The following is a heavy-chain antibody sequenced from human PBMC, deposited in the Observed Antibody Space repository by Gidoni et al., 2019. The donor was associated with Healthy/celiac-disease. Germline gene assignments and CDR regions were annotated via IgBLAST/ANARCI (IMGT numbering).Heavy chain of an antibody. CDR3: AKEGRSGSYYGPDY. D-gene: IGHD1-26*01. V-gene: IGHV3-30*18. CDR1: GFTFSSYG. Sequence: QVQLVESGGGVVQPGRSLRLSCAASGFTFSSYGMHWVRQAPGKGLEWVAVISYDVSNKYYADSVKGRFTISRDNSKNTLYLQMNSLRAEDTAVYYCAKEGRSGSYYGPDYWGQGTLVTVSS. J-gene: IGHJ4*02. CDR2: ISYDVSNK.